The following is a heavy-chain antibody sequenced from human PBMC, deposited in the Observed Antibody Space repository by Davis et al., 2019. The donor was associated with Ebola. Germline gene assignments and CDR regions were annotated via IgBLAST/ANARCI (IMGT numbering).Heavy chain of an antibody. V-gene: IGHV4-61*01. D-gene: IGHD4-17*01. CDR2: IYYSGST. CDR3: ARLNGDYEYFQH. J-gene: IGHJ1*01. Sequence: PSETLSLTCTVSGGSISSSSYYWSWIRQPPGKGLEWIGYIYYSGSTNYNPSLKSRVTISVDTSKNQFSLKLSSVTAADTAVYYCARLNGDYEYFQHWGQGTLVTVSS. CDR1: GGSISSSSYY.